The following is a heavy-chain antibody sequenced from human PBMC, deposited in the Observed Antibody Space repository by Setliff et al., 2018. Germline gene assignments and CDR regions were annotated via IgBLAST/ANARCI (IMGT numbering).Heavy chain of an antibody. CDR1: GGTFSSYA. J-gene: IGHJ4*02. CDR3: ARDLGRGYYYDSSGQKVGDY. CDR2: INPSGDST. Sequence: ASVKVSCKASGGTFSSYAISWVRQAPGQGLEWMGIINPSGDSTSYAQKFQGRVTMTRDTSTSTAYMELRSLRSDDTAVYYCARDLGRGYYYDSSGQKVGDYWGQGTLVTVSS. V-gene: IGHV1-46*01. D-gene: IGHD3-22*01.